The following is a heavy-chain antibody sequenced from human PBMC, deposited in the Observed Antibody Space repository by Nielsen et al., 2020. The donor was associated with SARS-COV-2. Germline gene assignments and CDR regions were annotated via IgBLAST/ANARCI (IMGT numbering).Heavy chain of an antibody. J-gene: IGHJ4*02. CDR3: ARTSIAAAGTPRDY. D-gene: IGHD6-13*01. CDR1: GGSISSSSYY. CDR2: IYYSGST. Sequence: SETLSLTCIVSGGSISSSSYYWGWIRQPPGKGLEWIGSIYYSGSTYYNPSLKSRVTISVDTSKNQFSLKLSSVTAADTAVYYCARTSIAAAGTPRDYWGQGTLVTVSS. V-gene: IGHV4-39*01.